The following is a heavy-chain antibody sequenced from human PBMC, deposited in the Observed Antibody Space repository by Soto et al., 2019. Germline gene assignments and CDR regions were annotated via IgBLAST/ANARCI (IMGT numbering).Heavy chain of an antibody. D-gene: IGHD6-19*01. J-gene: IGHJ4*02. V-gene: IGHV5-51*01. CDR2: IYPGDSDS. CDR1: GYSFTSYW. Sequence: GESLKISCNGSGYSFTSYWIGWVRQMPGKGLEWMGIIYPGDSDSRYSPSFQGQVTMSADKSISTAYLQWSSLKASDTAMYYCARRRIRSSAWPGGVPSHFDYWVQGTLVTVSS. CDR3: ARRRIRSSAWPGGVPSHFDY.